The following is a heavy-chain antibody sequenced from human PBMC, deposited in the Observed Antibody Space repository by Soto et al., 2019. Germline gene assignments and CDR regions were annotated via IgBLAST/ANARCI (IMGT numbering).Heavy chain of an antibody. V-gene: IGHV1-18*01. Sequence: GASVKVSCKASGYTFTSYGISWVRQAPGQGLEWMGWISAYNGNTNYAQKLQGRVTITADKSTSTAYMELSSLRSEDTAVYYCARPPDGGNSPYFDYWGQGTLVTVSS. D-gene: IGHD2-21*02. CDR2: ISAYNGNT. J-gene: IGHJ4*02. CDR1: GYTFTSYG. CDR3: ARPPDGGNSPYFDY.